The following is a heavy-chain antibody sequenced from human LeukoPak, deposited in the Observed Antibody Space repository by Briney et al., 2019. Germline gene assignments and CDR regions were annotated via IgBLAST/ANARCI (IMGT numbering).Heavy chain of an antibody. CDR3: ARVSSGWSSNWFDP. Sequence: PGGSLRLSCAASGFTFSTYGMHWVRQAPGKGLEWVAFIRYDGGNKYYADSVKGRFTISRDNAKNSLYLQMNSLRAEDTAVYYCARVSSGWSSNWFDPWSQGTLVTVAS. V-gene: IGHV3-30*02. CDR1: GFTFSTYG. D-gene: IGHD6-19*01. CDR2: IRYDGGNK. J-gene: IGHJ5*02.